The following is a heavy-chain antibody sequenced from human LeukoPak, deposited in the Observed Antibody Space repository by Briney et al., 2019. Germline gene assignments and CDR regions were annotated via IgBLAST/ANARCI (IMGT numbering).Heavy chain of an antibody. CDR1: GYTFTSYG. V-gene: IGHV1-18*01. Sequence: ASVKVSCKASGYTFTSYGINWVRQAPGQGLEWMGWISAYNGNTNYAQKLQGRVTMTTDTSTSTAYMELRSLRSDDTAVYYCARYEYSEEALLWFGEFSYFDYWGQGTLVTVSS. CDR2: ISAYNGNT. J-gene: IGHJ4*02. D-gene: IGHD3-10*01. CDR3: ARYEYSEEALLWFGEFSYFDY.